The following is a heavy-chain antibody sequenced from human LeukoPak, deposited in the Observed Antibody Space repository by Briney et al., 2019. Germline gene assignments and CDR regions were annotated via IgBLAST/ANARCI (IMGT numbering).Heavy chain of an antibody. D-gene: IGHD2-15*01. CDR3: ARLVEDAFDI. Sequence: GASVKVSCKASGYTFTKYDINWVRQATGQGLEWMGWMNPNTGKTGYAQKFQGRVTMTRNTSISTAYMELSSLRSEDTAVYYCARLVEDAFDIWGQGTMVTVSS. J-gene: IGHJ3*02. CDR2: MNPNTGKT. V-gene: IGHV1-8*01. CDR1: GYTFTKYD.